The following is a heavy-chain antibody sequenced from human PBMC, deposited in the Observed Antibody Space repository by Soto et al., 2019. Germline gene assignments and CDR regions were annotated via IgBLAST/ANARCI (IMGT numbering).Heavy chain of an antibody. J-gene: IGHJ3*02. V-gene: IGHV3-49*04. CDR2: IRSKAYGGTT. Sequence: PGGSLRLSCTASGFTFGGYAMSWVRQAPGKGLEWVGFIRSKAYGGTTEYAASVKGRFTISRDDSKSIAYLQMNSLKTEDTAVYYCTRYNHIVAPTGASDISGQATIVTVS. CDR3: TRYNHIVAPTGASDI. CDR1: GFTFGGYA. D-gene: IGHD2-21*01.